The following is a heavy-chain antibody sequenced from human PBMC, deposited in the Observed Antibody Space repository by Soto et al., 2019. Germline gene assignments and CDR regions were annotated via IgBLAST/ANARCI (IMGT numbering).Heavy chain of an antibody. CDR3: ARVLGGDNDNLFEP. CDR1: GGTFSSYA. CDR2: IIPIFGTA. J-gene: IGHJ5*02. V-gene: IGHV1-69*13. Sequence: GASVKVSCKASGGTFSSYAISWVRKAPGQGLEWMGGIIPIFGTANDAQKFQGRVTITADESTSTAYMELSSLRSEDTAVYYCARVLGGDNDNLFEPWGQGTLVTVSS. D-gene: IGHD2-21*02.